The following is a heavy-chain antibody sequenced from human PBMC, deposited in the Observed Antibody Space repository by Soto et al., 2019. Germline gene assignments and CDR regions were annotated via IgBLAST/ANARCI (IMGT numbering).Heavy chain of an antibody. Sequence: SETLSLTCAVSGGSISSGGYSWSWIRQPPGKGLEWIGYIYHSGSAYYNPSLKSRVTISVDRSKNQFSLKLSSVTAADTAVYYCAGGIAARPLGYWGQGTLVTVSS. V-gene: IGHV4-30-2*01. CDR1: GGSISSGGYS. CDR2: IYHSGSA. D-gene: IGHD6-6*01. CDR3: AGGIAARPLGY. J-gene: IGHJ4*02.